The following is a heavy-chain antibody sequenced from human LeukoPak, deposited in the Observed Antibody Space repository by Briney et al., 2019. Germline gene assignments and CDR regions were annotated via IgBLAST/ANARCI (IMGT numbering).Heavy chain of an antibody. Sequence: PGGSLRLSCAASGFTFSSYGMNWVRQAPGKGLEWVSAISSSSSYIYYADSVKGRFTISRDNAKNSLYLQMNSLRAEDTAVYYCARADRDCSSTSCYKGADYWGQGTLVTVSS. J-gene: IGHJ4*02. CDR3: ARADRDCSSTSCYKGADY. D-gene: IGHD2-2*02. CDR2: ISSSSSYI. CDR1: GFTFSSYG. V-gene: IGHV3-21*01.